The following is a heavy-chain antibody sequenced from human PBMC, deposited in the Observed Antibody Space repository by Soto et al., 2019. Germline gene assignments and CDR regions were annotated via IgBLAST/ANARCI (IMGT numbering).Heavy chain of an antibody. V-gene: IGHV1-69*06. CDR3: ARAPYDFWSGYYWGYNWFDP. CDR1: GGTFSSYA. J-gene: IGHJ5*02. Sequence: SVKVSCKASGGTFSSYAISWVRQAPGQGLEWMGGIIPIFGTANYAQKFQGRVTITADKSTSTAYMELSSLRSEDTAVYYCARAPYDFWSGYYWGYNWFDPWAREPWSPSPQ. CDR2: IIPIFGTA. D-gene: IGHD3-3*01.